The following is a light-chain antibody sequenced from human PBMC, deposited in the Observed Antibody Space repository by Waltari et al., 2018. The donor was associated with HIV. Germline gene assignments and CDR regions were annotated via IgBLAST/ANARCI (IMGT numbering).Light chain of an antibody. CDR1: SSDVDAYNY. CDR3: CSYADTYFVL. V-gene: IGLV2-11*01. J-gene: IGLJ2*01. Sequence: QSALTQPRSVSGSPGQSVTISCTGTSSDVDAYNYVSWYQHHPNKGPKLLIYDVNKRPSGVPDRFSGSKSGNTASLTISGLQAEDEADYYCCSYADTYFVLFGGRTKLTVL. CDR2: DVN.